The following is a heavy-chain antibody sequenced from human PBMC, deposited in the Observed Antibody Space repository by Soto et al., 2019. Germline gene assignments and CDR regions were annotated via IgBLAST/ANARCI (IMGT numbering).Heavy chain of an antibody. D-gene: IGHD2-15*01. J-gene: IGHJ4*02. V-gene: IGHV1-69*01. Sequence: QVQLVQSGAEVKKPGSSVKVSCKASGGTFSSYSINWVRQAPGQGLEWMGEIIPIFGTANYAQKFQGRVTITADESTSTAYMELSTLRSEDTAVDCGARGGGGHCGGIDYWGQRTLVTVSS. CDR2: IIPIFGTA. CDR3: ARGGGGHCGGIDY. CDR1: GGTFSSYS.